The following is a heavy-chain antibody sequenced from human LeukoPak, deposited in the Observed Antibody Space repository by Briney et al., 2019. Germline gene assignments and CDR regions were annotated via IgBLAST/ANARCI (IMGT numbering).Heavy chain of an antibody. J-gene: IGHJ4*02. CDR1: GYTFTSYG. CDR3: ASAQQAAEYYFDY. D-gene: IGHD6-13*01. V-gene: IGHV1-18*01. CDR2: ISAYNGNT. Sequence: ASVKVSCKASGYTFTSYGISWVRQAPGQGLEWMGWISAYNGNTNYAQKLQGRVTMTTDTSTSTAYVELRSLRSDDTAVYYCASAQQAAEYYFDYWGQGTLVTVSS.